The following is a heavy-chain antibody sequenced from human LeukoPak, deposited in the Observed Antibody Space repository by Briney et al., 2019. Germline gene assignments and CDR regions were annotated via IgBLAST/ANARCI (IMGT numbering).Heavy chain of an antibody. J-gene: IGHJ3*01. CDR2: ICSTGHNT. Sequence: RGGSLTLSCLASGLTLGNYSMHWVGQAAGKGLVYVSSICSTGHNTFYAASVQGRFTLSSDNSKNTLFPEIGGLKLEGVAVYFWARNFLLCVPIIGGPHDCFDRCGQGTMVTVSS. CDR3: ARNFLLCVPIIGGPHDCFDR. CDR1: GLTLGNYS. D-gene: IGHD3-10*02. V-gene: IGHV3-64*02.